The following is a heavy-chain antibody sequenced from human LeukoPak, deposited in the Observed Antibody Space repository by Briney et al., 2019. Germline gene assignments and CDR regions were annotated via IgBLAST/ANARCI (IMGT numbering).Heavy chain of an antibody. CDR2: ISYDGSNK. CDR3: AKDFRVSY. J-gene: IGHJ4*02. CDR1: GFTFSSYG. V-gene: IGHV3-30*18. Sequence: GRSLRLSCAASGFTFSSYGMHWVRQAPGKGLEWVAVISYDGSNKYYADSVKGRFTISRDNSKNTLSLQMNSLRAEDTAVYYCAKDFRVSYWGQGTLVTVSS.